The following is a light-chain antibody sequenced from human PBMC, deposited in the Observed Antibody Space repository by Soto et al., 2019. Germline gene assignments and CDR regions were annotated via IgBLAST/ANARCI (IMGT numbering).Light chain of an antibody. V-gene: IGKV3-15*01. CDR3: QQTNNWPYT. Sequence: EVVMTQSPATLSVSPGERATLSCRAGQSVSDNLAWYQQKPGQAPRLLIYGASTRATGIPARFSGSGSGTEFPLTISSLQSEDFAVYYCQQTNNWPYTFGQGTKLDIK. CDR2: GAS. J-gene: IGKJ2*01. CDR1: QSVSDN.